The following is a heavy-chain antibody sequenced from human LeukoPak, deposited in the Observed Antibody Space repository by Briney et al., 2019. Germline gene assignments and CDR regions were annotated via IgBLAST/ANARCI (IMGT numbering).Heavy chain of an antibody. V-gene: IGHV1-18*01. CDR2: ISAYNGNT. D-gene: IGHD3-22*01. CDR1: GYTFTSYG. CDR3: ARDLEVYDSSGDFDY. J-gene: IGHJ4*02. Sequence: ASVKVSCKASGYTFTSYGISWVRQAPGQGLEWMGWISAYNGNTNYAQKLQGRVTMTTDTSTSTAYMELRSLRSDDTAVYYCARDLEVYDSSGDFDYWGQGTLVTVSS.